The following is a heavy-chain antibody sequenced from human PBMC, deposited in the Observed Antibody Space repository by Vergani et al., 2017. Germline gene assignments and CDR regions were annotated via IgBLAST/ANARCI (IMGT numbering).Heavy chain of an antibody. CDR3: ARTIWSGYDTSTWFDP. Sequence: QLQLQESGPGLVKPSETLSLTCTVSGGSISSSSYYWGWIRQPPGKGLEWIGYIYYSGSTNYNPSLKSRVTISVDTSKNQFSLKLSSVTAADTAVYYCARTIWSGYDTSTWFDPWGQGTLVTVSS. D-gene: IGHD3-3*01. CDR2: IYYSGST. V-gene: IGHV4-61*05. CDR1: GGSISSSSYY. J-gene: IGHJ5*02.